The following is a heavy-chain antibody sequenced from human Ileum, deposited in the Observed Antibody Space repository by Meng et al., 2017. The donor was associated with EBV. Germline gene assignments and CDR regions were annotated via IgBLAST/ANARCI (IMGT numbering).Heavy chain of an antibody. J-gene: IGHJ5*01. CDR3: ARDRGGYTSGGWFDS. CDR2: FSATGGT. Sequence: RRLQQHDSGLEKRSQPRPLPVTGSGASTNGGGFSWNWIRQSPGKGLEWIGYFSATGGTYSNPSLRRRVTMSVDTSKNQFSLRLASVTAADTAVYYCARDRGGYTSGGWFDSWGQGTLVTVSS. V-gene: IGHV4-30-2*06. CDR1: GASTNGGGFS. D-gene: IGHD2-15*01.